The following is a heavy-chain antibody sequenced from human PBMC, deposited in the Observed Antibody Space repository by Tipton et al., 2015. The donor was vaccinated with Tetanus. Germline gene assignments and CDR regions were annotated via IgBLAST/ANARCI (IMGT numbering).Heavy chain of an antibody. CDR3: ARGLTERNAFDI. D-gene: IGHD1-1*01. CDR2: IYYSGST. Sequence: TLSLTCTVSGGSISSGDYYWSWIRQPPGKGLEWIGYIYYSGSTYYNPSLKSRVTISVDTSKNQFSLKLSSVTAADTAVYYCARGLTERNAFDIWGQGTMVTVSS. J-gene: IGHJ3*02. V-gene: IGHV4-30-4*01. CDR1: GGSISSGDYY.